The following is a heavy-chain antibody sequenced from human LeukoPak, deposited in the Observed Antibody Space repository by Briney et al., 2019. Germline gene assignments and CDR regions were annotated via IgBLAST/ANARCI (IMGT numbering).Heavy chain of an antibody. CDR1: GFTFSSYG. J-gene: IGHJ6*03. CDR3: ARMAPSSYMDV. CDR2: IRYDGRNK. Sequence: GGSLRLSCAASGFTFSSYGMHWVRQAPGKGLDWVAFIRYDGRNKYYADSVKGRFTISRDNSTNTLYLQMNSLRAEDTAVYYCARMAPSSYMDVWGKGTTVTVSS. V-gene: IGHV3-30*02. D-gene: IGHD2-8*01.